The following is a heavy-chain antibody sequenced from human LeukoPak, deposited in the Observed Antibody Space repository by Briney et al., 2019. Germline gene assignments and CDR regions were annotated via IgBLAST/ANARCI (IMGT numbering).Heavy chain of an antibody. CDR3: ARGRIRTSLTEYFDS. J-gene: IGHJ4*02. D-gene: IGHD2-21*02. CDR1: GGSINDYY. CDR2: IYFSGTT. Sequence: PSETLSLTCMVAGGSINDYYWTLIRQPPGKGLEWIGYIYFSGTTSYNPSLRSRVTLSVDTSKSQFSLNLNSVTAADTAIYFCARGRIRTSLTEYFDSWGQGILVIVSS. V-gene: IGHV4-59*01.